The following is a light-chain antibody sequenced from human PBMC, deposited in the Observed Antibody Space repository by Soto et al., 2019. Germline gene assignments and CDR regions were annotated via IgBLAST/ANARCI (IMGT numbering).Light chain of an antibody. J-gene: IGKJ1*01. Sequence: EIVMTQSPATLSVSPGERATLSCRASQSVSFNLAWYQQKPGQAPRLLIYGASTRATGIPARFSGSGSGTEFTLTISSLQSEDFAVYYCQQYNNWPPWTFGQGTKVEIK. CDR2: GAS. CDR1: QSVSFN. V-gene: IGKV3-15*01. CDR3: QQYNNWPPWT.